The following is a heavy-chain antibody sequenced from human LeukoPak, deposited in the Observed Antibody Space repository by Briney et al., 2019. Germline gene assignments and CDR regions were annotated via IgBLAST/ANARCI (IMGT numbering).Heavy chain of an antibody. D-gene: IGHD2-2*01. CDR3: ARDHCSSTSCLDI. J-gene: IGHJ3*02. CDR1: GGSISSGYY. CDR2: IYHSGST. V-gene: IGHV4-38-2*02. Sequence: SQTLSLTCTVSGGSISSGYYWGWIRQPPGKGLEWIGSIYHSGSTYYNPSLKSRVTISVDTSKNQFSLKLSSVTAADTAVYYCARDHCSSTSCLDIWGQGTMVTVSS.